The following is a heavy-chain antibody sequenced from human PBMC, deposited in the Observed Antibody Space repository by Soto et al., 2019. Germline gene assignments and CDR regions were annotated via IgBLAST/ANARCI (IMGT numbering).Heavy chain of an antibody. CDR2: IYPDGST. V-gene: IGHV4-4*02. CDR3: ARGYSSRWYYFDY. CDR1: GVSINNNNL. Sequence: PSETLSLTCAVSGVSINNNNLWNWVRQPPGKGLEWIGEIYPDGSTHYTPSLRSRVTMSVDKSKNQFFLRLSSVTAADTAIYYCARGYSSRWYYFDYWGQGIMVTVYS. J-gene: IGHJ4*02. D-gene: IGHD6-13*01.